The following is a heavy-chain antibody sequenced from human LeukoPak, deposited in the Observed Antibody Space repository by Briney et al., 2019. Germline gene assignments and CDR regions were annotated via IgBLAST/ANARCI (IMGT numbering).Heavy chain of an antibody. V-gene: IGHV4-59*01. D-gene: IGHD2-2*01. CDR2: IYYSGST. CDR1: GGSISSYY. J-gene: IGHJ4*02. Sequence: SETLSLTCTVSGGSISSYYWSWIRQPPGKGLEWIGYIYYSGSTNYNPSLKSRVTISVDTSKNQFSLKLSSVTAADTAVYYCARGRYRGPQVPAAIGEFDYWGQGTLVTDSS. CDR3: ARGRYRGPQVPAAIGEFDY.